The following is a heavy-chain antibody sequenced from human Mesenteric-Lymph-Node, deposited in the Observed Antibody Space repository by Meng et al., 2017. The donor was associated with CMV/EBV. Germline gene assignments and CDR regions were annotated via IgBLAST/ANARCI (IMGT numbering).Heavy chain of an antibody. V-gene: IGHV3-21*01. D-gene: IGHD5-18*01. J-gene: IGHJ6*02. CDR3: ARDPRYSDNRPFYYYAMDV. CDR1: GFTFSSYS. CDR2: ISSSSSYI. Sequence: GGSLRLSCAASGFTFSSYSMNWVRQAPGKGLEWVSSISSSSSYIYYADSVKGRFTISRDNAKNSLYLQMNSLRVEDTAVYYCARDPRYSDNRPFYYYAMDVWGQGTTVTVSS.